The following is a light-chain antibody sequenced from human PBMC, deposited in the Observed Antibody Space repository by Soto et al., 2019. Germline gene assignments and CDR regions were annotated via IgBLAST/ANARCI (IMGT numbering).Light chain of an antibody. V-gene: IGLV2-14*01. J-gene: IGLJ3*02. CDR2: EVS. CDR1: SSDVGAYNY. CDR3: SSYTSRSTLV. Sequence: QSALTQPASVSGSPGQSITISCTGTSSDVGAYNYVSWYQQHPGKAPKLMIYEVSNRPSGVSSRFSGSKSGNTASLTISGLQAEDEADYYCSSYTSRSTLVFGGGTKLTVL.